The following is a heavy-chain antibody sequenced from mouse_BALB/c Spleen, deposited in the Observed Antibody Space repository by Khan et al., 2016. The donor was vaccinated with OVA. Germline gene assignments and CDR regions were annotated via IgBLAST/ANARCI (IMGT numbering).Heavy chain of an antibody. CDR3: ARPTYFSYTMDH. CDR1: GYTFTNYG. V-gene: IGHV9-3-1*01. Sequence: QIQLVQSGPELKKPGETVKISCKASGYTFTNYGMNWVKQSPGKALKWMGWINTYTGEPTYADDFKGRFAFSLETSASTAYLQINNLKDEDTATYFCARPTYFSYTMDHWGQGTSVTVSS. J-gene: IGHJ4*01. CDR2: INTYTGEP. D-gene: IGHD6-1*01.